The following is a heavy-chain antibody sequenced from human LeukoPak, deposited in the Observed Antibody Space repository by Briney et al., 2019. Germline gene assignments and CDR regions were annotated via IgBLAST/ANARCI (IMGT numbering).Heavy chain of an antibody. D-gene: IGHD2-2*01. CDR2: ISGSGGST. CDR3: AKDVTVVVPAAMGGYYYYGMDV. J-gene: IGHJ6*02. Sequence: TGASLRLSCAASGFTFSSYAMSWVRQAPGKGLEWVSAISGSGGSTYYADSVKGRFTISRDNSKNTLYLQMNSLRAEDTAVYYCAKDVTVVVPAAMGGYYYYGMDVWGQGTTVTVSS. CDR1: GFTFSSYA. V-gene: IGHV3-23*01.